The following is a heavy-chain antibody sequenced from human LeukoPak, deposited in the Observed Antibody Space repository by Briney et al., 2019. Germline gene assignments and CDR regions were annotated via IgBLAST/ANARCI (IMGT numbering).Heavy chain of an antibody. CDR1: GFTFSSYW. Sequence: GGSLRLSCAASGFTFSSYWMSWVRQAPGKGLEWVSTISGGGRSTDYADSVKGHFTISRDNSKNTLYLQMNSLRAEDTAVYYCARERYFDYWGQGTLVTVSS. J-gene: IGHJ4*02. CDR3: ARERYFDY. CDR2: ISGGGRST. V-gene: IGHV3-23*01.